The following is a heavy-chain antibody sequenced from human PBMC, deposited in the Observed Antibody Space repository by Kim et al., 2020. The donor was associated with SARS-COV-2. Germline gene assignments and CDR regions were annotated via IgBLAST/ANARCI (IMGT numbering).Heavy chain of an antibody. D-gene: IGHD3-9*01. CDR2: IYPGDSYT. Sequence: GESLKISCKGSGYSFTSYWIGWVRQMPGKGLEWMGSIYPGDSYTRYSPSFQGQVTISADKSISTAYLQWSSLKASDTAMYYCARREYFDWLFAFDIWGQGTMVTLSS. CDR3: ARREYFDWLFAFDI. CDR1: GYSFTSYW. J-gene: IGHJ3*02. V-gene: IGHV5-51*01.